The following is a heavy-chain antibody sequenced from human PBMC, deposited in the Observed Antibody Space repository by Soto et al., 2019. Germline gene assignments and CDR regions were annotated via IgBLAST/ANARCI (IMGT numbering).Heavy chain of an antibody. Sequence: SETLSLTCTLSGSSISSYYWSWIRQPPGKGLEWIGYIYYSGSTNYNPSLKSRVTISVDTSKNQFSLKLSSVTAADTAVYYCARGGYSYGLSQHWGQGTLVTVSS. CDR3: ARGGYSYGLSQH. CDR2: IYYSGST. J-gene: IGHJ4*02. V-gene: IGHV4-59*01. D-gene: IGHD5-18*01. CDR1: GSSISSYY.